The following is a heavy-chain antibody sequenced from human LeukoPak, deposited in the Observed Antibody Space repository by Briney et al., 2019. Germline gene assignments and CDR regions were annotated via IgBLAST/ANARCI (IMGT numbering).Heavy chain of an antibody. D-gene: IGHD3-10*01. J-gene: IGHJ5*01. CDR2: KNPHSGNT. CDR3: ARCDYYGSGSYQDS. V-gene: IGHV1-8*01. CDR1: GYTFTSYE. Sequence: ASVKVSCEASGYTFTSYEINWVRQATGQGLEWMGWKNPHSGNTGYAQKFEDRVTMTRNTSISTAYMELSSLRSEDTAVYYCARCDYYGSGSYQDSWGQGTLVTVSS.